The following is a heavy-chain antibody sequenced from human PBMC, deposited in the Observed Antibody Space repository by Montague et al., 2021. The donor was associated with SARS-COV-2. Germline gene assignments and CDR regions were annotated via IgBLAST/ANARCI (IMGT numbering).Heavy chain of an antibody. CDR1: GGSISRYS. V-gene: IGHV4-59*01. Sequence: SESLSLTCTVSGGSISRYSWTWIRQPPGKGLEWIGYIYNSGSTNYNPSLTSRVTISVDTSKNQFSLKLSPVAAADTAVYFCARVGRGSSWYEVAFDIWGQGTRV. D-gene: IGHD6-13*01. J-gene: IGHJ3*02. CDR2: IYNSGST. CDR3: ARVGRGSSWYEVAFDI.